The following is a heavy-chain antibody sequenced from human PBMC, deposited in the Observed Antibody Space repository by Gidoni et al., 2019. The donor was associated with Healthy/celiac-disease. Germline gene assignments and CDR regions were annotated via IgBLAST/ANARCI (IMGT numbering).Heavy chain of an antibody. CDR1: GFSLSTSGVG. CDR3: AHRGDGITFGGVIAYVTDAFDI. V-gene: IGHV2-5*02. D-gene: IGHD3-16*02. CDR2: IYWDDDK. Sequence: QSTLKESGPTLVKPTQTLTLTCTFSGFSLSTSGVGVGWIRQPPGKALEWLALIYWDDDKRYSPSLKSRLTITKDTSKNQVVHTMTNMDPVDTATYYCAHRGDGITFGGVIAYVTDAFDIWGQGTMVTVSS. J-gene: IGHJ3*02.